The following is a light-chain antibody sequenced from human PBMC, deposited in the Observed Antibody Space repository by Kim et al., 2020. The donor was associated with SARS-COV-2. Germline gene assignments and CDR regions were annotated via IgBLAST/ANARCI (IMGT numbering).Light chain of an antibody. CDR1: NIEKRN. Sequence: SYELTQPLSVSVALGQTARMTCGGDNIEKRNVHWYQQRPGQAPILVIYRDSKRPSGIPERVSGSNSGNTATLTISRVQAGDEADYYCQVWDGRAVVFGGGTQLIVL. J-gene: IGLJ2*01. CDR2: RDS. CDR3: QVWDGRAVV. V-gene: IGLV3-9*01.